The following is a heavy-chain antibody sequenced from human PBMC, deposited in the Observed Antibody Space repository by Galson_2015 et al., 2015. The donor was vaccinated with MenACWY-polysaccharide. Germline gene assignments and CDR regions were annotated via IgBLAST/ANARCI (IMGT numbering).Heavy chain of an antibody. J-gene: IGHJ3*02. V-gene: IGHV3-33*01. D-gene: IGHD6-19*01. Sequence: SLRLSCAASGSRFSNSGMHWVRQAPGKGLEWVAVIQYDGSNKVYADSVKGRFTISRDNSKNPGFLEMNTLGVEDKAVYYCARDGCRIVFHAFDICGQGSMVTVSS. CDR2: IQYDGSNK. CDR3: ARDGCRIVFHAFDI. CDR1: GSRFSNSG.